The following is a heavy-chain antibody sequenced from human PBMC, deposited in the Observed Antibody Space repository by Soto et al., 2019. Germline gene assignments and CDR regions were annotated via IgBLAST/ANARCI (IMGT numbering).Heavy chain of an antibody. CDR1: GGSFSGYY. Sequence: SETLSLTCAVYGGSFSGYYWSWIRQPPGKGLEWIGEINHSGSTNYNPSLKSRVTISVDTSKNQFSLKLSSVTAADTAVYYCARQRIMITFGGVIVIPYYYYGMEVWGQGTTVTVS. V-gene: IGHV4-34*01. D-gene: IGHD3-16*02. J-gene: IGHJ6*02. CDR2: INHSGST. CDR3: ARQRIMITFGGVIVIPYYYYGMEV.